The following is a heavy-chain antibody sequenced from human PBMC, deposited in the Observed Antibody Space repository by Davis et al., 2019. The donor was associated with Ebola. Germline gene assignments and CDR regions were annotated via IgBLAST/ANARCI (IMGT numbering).Heavy chain of an antibody. D-gene: IGHD3-3*01. J-gene: IGHJ6*02. CDR2: IIPLFGTP. V-gene: IGHV1-69*06. CDR3: ARVYASGVVIRRVGRYYGMDV. CDR1: GDTFNTYS. Sequence: AASVKVSCKSSGDTFNTYSISWIRQAPGQGLEWMGGIIPLFGTPNYAQKFQGRATITADKFASTVFMELSSLRSEDTAVYYCARVYASGVVIRRVGRYYGMDVWGQGTTVTVSS.